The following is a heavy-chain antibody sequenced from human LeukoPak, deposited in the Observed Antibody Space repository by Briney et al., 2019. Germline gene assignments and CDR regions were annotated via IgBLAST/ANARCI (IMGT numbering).Heavy chain of an antibody. CDR3: AKDGGKGIGY. CDR1: GFTVSSNY. J-gene: IGHJ4*02. Sequence: GGSLRLSCAASGFTVSSNYMSWVRQAPGKGLEWVSAISGSGGSTYYADSVKGRFTISRDNSKNTLYLQMNSLRAEDTAVYYCAKDGGKGIGYWGQGTLVTVSS. V-gene: IGHV3-23*01. D-gene: IGHD3-16*01. CDR2: ISGSGGST.